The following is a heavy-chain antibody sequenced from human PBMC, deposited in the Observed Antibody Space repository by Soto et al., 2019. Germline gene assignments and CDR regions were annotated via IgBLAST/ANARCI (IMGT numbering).Heavy chain of an antibody. CDR1: GGSISSGGYY. V-gene: IGHV4-31*03. D-gene: IGHD1-20*01. Sequence: QVQLQESGPGLVKPSQTLSLTCTVSGGSISSGGYYWSWIRQHPGKGLEWIGYIYYSGSTYYNPSLRSRVTISGDTSKNQFSLKLSSVTAADTAVYYCARVRYNRNWFDPWGQGTLVTVSS. CDR2: IYYSGST. CDR3: ARVRYNRNWFDP. J-gene: IGHJ5*02.